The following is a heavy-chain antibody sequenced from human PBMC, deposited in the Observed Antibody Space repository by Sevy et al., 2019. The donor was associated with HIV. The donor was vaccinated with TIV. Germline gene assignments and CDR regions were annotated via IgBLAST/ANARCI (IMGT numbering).Heavy chain of an antibody. CDR2: IKSKTDGGTT. D-gene: IGHD5-18*01. Sequence: GGSLRLSCAASGFTFSNAWMNWVRQAPGKGLEWVGRIKSKTDGGTTDYAAPVKGRFTISRDKSKNTLYLQMNSLKTEDTAVYYCTTDGGGDNDGYSFDYWGQGTLVTVSS. J-gene: IGHJ4*02. V-gene: IGHV3-15*07. CDR1: GFTFSNAW. CDR3: TTDGGGDNDGYSFDY.